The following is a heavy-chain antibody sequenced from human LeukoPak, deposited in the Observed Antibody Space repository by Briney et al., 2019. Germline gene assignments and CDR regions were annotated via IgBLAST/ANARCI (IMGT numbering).Heavy chain of an antibody. CDR3: AREGCSSTSCYEEDPDYYYYYGMDV. V-gene: IGHV3-30*04. D-gene: IGHD2-2*01. CDR1: GFTFSSYA. CDR2: ISYDGSHK. Sequence: GRSLRLSCAASGFTFSSYAMHCVRQAPGKGLEWVAVISYDGSHKNYADSVKGRFTISRDNSKNTVYLQMNSLRPEDTAVYYWAREGCSSTSCYEEDPDYYYYYGMDVWGKGTTVTVSS. J-gene: IGHJ6*04.